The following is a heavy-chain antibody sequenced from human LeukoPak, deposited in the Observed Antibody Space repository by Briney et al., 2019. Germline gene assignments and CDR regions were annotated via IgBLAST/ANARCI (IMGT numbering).Heavy chain of an antibody. J-gene: IGHJ6*03. CDR1: GGSFSGYY. Sequence: SETLSLTCAVYGGSFSGYYWSWIRQPPGKGLEWIGSIYYSGSTHYSPSLKSRVTISVDTSKNQFSLKLSSVTAADTAVYYCARGYIRFLEWLFPSPSGYMDVWGKGTTVTISS. V-gene: IGHV4-34*01. CDR2: IYYSGST. D-gene: IGHD3-3*01. CDR3: ARGYIRFLEWLFPSPSGYMDV.